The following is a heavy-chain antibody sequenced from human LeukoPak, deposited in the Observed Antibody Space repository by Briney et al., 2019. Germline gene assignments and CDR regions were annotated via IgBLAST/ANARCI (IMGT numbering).Heavy chain of an antibody. D-gene: IGHD3-9*01. V-gene: IGHV1-18*01. CDR1: GYTFTSYG. CDR2: ISAYNGNT. Sequence: GASVKVSCKASGYTFTSYGISWVRQAPGQGLEWMGWISAYNGNTNYAQKLQGRVTMTTDTSTSTAYMELRSLRSDDTAVCYCARAPYDILTGPPHFDYWGQGTLVTVSS. J-gene: IGHJ4*02. CDR3: ARAPYDILTGPPHFDY.